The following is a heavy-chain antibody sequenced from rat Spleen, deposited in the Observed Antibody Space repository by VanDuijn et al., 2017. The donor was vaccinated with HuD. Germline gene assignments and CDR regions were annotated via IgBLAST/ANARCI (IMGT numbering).Heavy chain of an antibody. CDR1: GFTFSHYD. Sequence: EVQLVESGGGLVQPGRSMKLSCAASGFTFSHYDMAWVRQAPTKGLEWVATISSDGRRNYYRDSVKGRFTISRDNAKSSLYLQMDSLRSEDTATYYCARGYLHYWGQGVMVTVSS. V-gene: IGHV5-29*01. J-gene: IGHJ2*01. CDR2: ISSDGRRN. CDR3: ARGYLHY. D-gene: IGHD2-1*01.